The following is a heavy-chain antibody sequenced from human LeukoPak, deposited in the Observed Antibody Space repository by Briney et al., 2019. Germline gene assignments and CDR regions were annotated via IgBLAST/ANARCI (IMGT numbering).Heavy chain of an antibody. D-gene: IGHD3-22*01. Sequence: SVKVSCKASGGTFSSYAISWVRQAPGQGLEWMGGIIPILGTANYAQKFQGRVTITADESTSTAYMELSSLRSEDTAVYYCARVVYYDSSGYHDYWGQGTLVTDSS. V-gene: IGHV1-69*13. CDR2: IIPILGTA. CDR1: GGTFSSYA. CDR3: ARVVYYDSSGYHDY. J-gene: IGHJ4*02.